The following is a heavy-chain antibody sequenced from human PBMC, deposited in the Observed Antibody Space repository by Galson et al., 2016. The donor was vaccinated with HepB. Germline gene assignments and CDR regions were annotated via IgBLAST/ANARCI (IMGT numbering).Heavy chain of an antibody. CDR3: AKGLTTVTTEVDY. D-gene: IGHD4-17*01. V-gene: IGHV3-30*18. Sequence: SLRLSCAASGFTFSSYAMSWVRQAPGKGLEWVAVISYDRSNKNYAASVKGRFTISRDNSKNTLYLEMTSLREEDTAVYYCAKGLTTVTTEVDYWGQGTLVTVSS. CDR2: ISYDRSNK. CDR1: GFTFSSYA. J-gene: IGHJ4*02.